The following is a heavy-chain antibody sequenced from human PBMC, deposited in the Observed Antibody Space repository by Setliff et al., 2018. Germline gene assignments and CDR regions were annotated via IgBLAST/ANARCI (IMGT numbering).Heavy chain of an antibody. CDR3: TRDSVRMIKGEDYYFRYV. D-gene: IGHD3-22*01. V-gene: IGHV3-49*04. CDR2: STNLPYGGTA. J-gene: IGHJ6*03. Sequence: GGSLRLSCIGSEFSVGDYAVSGVRQAPGRGLEWVGFSTNLPYGGTAEYAASVKGRFTISRDDAKNSVYLQMNNLKHEETALYSCTRDSVRMIKGEDYYFRYVCGRWTTFTVSS. CDR1: EFSVGDYA.